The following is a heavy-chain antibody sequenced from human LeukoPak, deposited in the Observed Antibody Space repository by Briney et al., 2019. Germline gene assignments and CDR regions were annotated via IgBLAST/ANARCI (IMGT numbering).Heavy chain of an antibody. CDR3: ARASYSYDISGWVPFDY. Sequence: SETLSLTCTVSGYSISSGYYWGWIRQPPGKGLEWIGSIYHSGSTYYNPSLKSRVTISVDTSKNQFSLKLSSVTAADTAVYYCARASYSYDISGWVPFDYWGQGTLVTVSS. CDR2: IYHSGST. CDR1: GYSISSGYY. D-gene: IGHD3-22*01. V-gene: IGHV4-38-2*02. J-gene: IGHJ4*02.